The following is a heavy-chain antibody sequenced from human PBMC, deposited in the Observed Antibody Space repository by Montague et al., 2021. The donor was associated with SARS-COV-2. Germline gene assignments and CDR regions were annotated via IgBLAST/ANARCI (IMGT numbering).Heavy chain of an antibody. V-gene: IGHV1-18*01. D-gene: IGHD3-3*02. Sequence: SVKVSCKASGYTFTSYGISWMRQAPGQGLEWMGWISLYNGSTNYAQKFQGRVTMTTDTSTSTAYMELRSLRSDDTAVYYCARDRISHYGMDVWGQGTTVTVSS. J-gene: IGHJ6*02. CDR1: GYTFTSYG. CDR2: ISLYNGST. CDR3: ARDRISHYGMDV.